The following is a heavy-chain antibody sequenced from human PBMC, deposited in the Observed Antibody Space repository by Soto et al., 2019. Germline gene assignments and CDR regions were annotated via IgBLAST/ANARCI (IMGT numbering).Heavy chain of an antibody. J-gene: IGHJ6*02. Sequence: PGGSLRLSCAASGFTFGSYAMSWVRQAPGKGLEWVSAISGSGGTTYYSDSVKGRFTISRDNSKNTVYLQMNDLRVEDAAEYFCAKDSWAIFGVPAGEYYAMDVWGQGTTVTVSS. CDR1: GFTFGSYA. CDR2: ISGSGGTT. V-gene: IGHV3-23*01. D-gene: IGHD3-3*01. CDR3: AKDSWAIFGVPAGEYYAMDV.